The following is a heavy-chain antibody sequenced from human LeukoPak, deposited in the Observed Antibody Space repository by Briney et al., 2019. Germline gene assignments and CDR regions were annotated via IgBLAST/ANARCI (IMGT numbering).Heavy chain of an antibody. CDR3: VRGSRNGGYYYDY. D-gene: IGHD3-10*01. V-gene: IGHV3-20*01. CDR1: GFTFEDYG. Sequence: PGGSLRLSCAASGFTFEDYGLSWVRQVPGKGLEWVSGINWDGGSTGYGDSVKGRFTISRDNAKNSLYLQMNSLRAEDTALYHCVRGSRNGGYYYDYWGQGTLVTVSS. CDR2: INWDGGST. J-gene: IGHJ4*02.